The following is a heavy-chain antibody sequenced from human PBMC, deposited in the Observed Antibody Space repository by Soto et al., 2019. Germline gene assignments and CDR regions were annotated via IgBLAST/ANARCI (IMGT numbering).Heavy chain of an antibody. Sequence: VGSLRLSCAASGFTFSSYAMSWVRQAPGKGLEWVSAISGSGGSTYYADSVKGRFTISRDNSKNTLYLQMSSLRAEDTAVYYCAKRIFDFWSGYGAYYMDVWDKGTTVTVSS. J-gene: IGHJ6*03. CDR2: ISGSGGST. CDR3: AKRIFDFWSGYGAYYMDV. D-gene: IGHD3-3*01. CDR1: GFTFSSYA. V-gene: IGHV3-23*01.